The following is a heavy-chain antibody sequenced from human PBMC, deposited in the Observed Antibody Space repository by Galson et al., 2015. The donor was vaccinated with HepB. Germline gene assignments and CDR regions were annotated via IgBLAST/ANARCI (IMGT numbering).Heavy chain of an antibody. CDR2: TSYEGTDK. V-gene: IGHV3-30-3*01. D-gene: IGHD3-10*01. J-gene: IGHJ4*02. Sequence: SLRLSCAASGFSFSTYAMHWVRQAPGRGLEWVAVTSYEGTDKFYADSVKGRFTISRDNSKNTLFLQMNSLRGEDTAVYYCARAPTLPRGELDHWGQGTLVTVSS. CDR1: GFSFSTYA. CDR3: ARAPTLPRGELDH.